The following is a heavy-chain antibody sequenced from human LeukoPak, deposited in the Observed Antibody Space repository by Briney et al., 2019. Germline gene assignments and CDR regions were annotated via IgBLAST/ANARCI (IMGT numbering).Heavy chain of an antibody. Sequence: SETLSLTCTVSSGSISSYYWSWIRQPPGEGLEWIGNAYYSGSTDYNPSLKSRVTISVDMSKNQFSLKLSSVTAADTAVYYCARVIAAAAFDIWGQGTMVTVSS. CDR3: ARVIAAAAFDI. D-gene: IGHD6-13*01. CDR2: AYYSGST. J-gene: IGHJ3*02. CDR1: SGSISSYY. V-gene: IGHV4-59*13.